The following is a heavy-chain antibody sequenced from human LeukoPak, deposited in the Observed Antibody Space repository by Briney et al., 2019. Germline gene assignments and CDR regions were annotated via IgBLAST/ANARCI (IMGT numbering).Heavy chain of an antibody. CDR2: IYYSGST. CDR3: ATTYDSSGYYVD. J-gene: IGHJ4*02. V-gene: IGHV4-59*08. CDR1: GGSISSYY. Sequence: SETLSLTCTVSGGSISSYYWSWIRQPPGKGLEWIGYIYYSGSTNYNPSLKSRVTISVDTSKNQFSLKLSSVTAADTAVYYCATTYDSSGYYVDWGQGTLVTVSS. D-gene: IGHD3-22*01.